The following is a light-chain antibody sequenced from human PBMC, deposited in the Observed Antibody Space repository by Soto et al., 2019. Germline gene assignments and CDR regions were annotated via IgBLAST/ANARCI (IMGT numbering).Light chain of an antibody. CDR2: DIN. CDR1: SSDLGDYNY. V-gene: IGLV2-14*01. Sequence: QSVLTQPASVSGSPGQSITISCTGTSSDLGDYNYVSWYQWHPGRAPKLIIYDINTRPSGVSSRFSVSKSGNTASLTISGLQAEDVAHYFCSLYTYSSTLIFGGGTMLTVL. J-gene: IGLJ2*01. CDR3: SLYTYSSTLI.